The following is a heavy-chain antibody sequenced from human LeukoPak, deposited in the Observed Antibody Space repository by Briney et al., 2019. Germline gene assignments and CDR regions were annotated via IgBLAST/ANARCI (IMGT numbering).Heavy chain of an antibody. V-gene: IGHV1-18*01. J-gene: IGHJ5*02. CDR2: ISAYNGNT. CDR3: ARSYSSGSTSRWDPTGTWFDP. Sequence: ASVKVSCKASGYTFTSYGISWVRQAPGQGLEWMGWISAYNGNTNYAQKLQGRVTMTTDTSTSTAYMELRSLRSDDTAVYYCARSYSSGSTSRWDPTGTWFDPWGQGTLDTVSS. D-gene: IGHD2-2*01. CDR1: GYTFTSYG.